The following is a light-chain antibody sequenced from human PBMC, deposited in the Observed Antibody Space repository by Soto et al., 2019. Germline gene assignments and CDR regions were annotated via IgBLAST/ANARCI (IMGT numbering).Light chain of an antibody. CDR2: GTS. CDR1: QSVTSIY. CDR3: QQYGTSPLT. J-gene: IGKJ4*01. V-gene: IGKV3-20*01. Sequence: EIVLAEAPGTHVYSSGQKATLYCXXSQSVTSIYLAWYQRKPGQAPRLLIHGTSTRAPGIPDRFSGSGSGTDFTLTISRLEPEDFAMYYCQQYGTSPLTFGGGTKVDIK.